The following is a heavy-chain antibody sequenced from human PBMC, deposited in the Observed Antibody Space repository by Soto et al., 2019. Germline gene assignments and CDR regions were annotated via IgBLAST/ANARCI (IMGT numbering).Heavy chain of an antibody. CDR3: ARDQEPSTLYYDYYYMDV. CDR2: INPSGGST. J-gene: IGHJ6*03. CDR1: GYTFTSYY. V-gene: IGHV1-46*03. Sequence: QVQLVQSGAEVKKPGASVTVSCKASGYTFTSYYIHWVRQAPGQGLEWMGIINPSGGSTSYAQKCQGRVTMTRDTSTSTVYMEVSGPRSEDTAVYYCARDQEPSTLYYDYYYMDVWGKGTTVTVSS.